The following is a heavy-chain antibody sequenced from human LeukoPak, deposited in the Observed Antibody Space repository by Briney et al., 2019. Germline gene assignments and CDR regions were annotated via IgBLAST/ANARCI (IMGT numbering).Heavy chain of an antibody. V-gene: IGHV7-4-1*02. CDR2: INTYNGNP. Sequence: ASVKVSCKASGYTFSTYAINWVRQAPGQGLEFMGWINTYNGNPTYAQGFTGRFVFSLDTSVSTAYLQISSLKAEDTAVYYCAREGGPRYSGYDLKRFSDYWGQGTLVTVSS. J-gene: IGHJ4*02. CDR3: AREGGPRYSGYDLKRFSDY. CDR1: GYTFSTYA. D-gene: IGHD5-12*01.